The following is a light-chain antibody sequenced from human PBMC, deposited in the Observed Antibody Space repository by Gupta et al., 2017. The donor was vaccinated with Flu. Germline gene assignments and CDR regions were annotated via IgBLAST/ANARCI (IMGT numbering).Light chain of an antibody. Sequence: DIQMTQSPSTLSASVGDRVTITCRASQSISSWLAWYQQKPGKAPKLLIYKASTLQSGVPSRFSGSGSGTEFSLTISSRQPDDFAIYYCHQYNSYSPYTFGQGTKLEIK. J-gene: IGKJ2*01. CDR3: HQYNSYSPYT. CDR2: KAS. V-gene: IGKV1-5*03. CDR1: QSISSW.